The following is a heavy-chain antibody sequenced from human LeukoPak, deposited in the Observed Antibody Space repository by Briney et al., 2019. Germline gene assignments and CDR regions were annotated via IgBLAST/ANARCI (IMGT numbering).Heavy chain of an antibody. CDR1: GGSISSGSYY. CDR3: ARDRIAAAGTSFDY. Sequence: SETLSLTCTVSGGSISSGSYYWSWIRQPAGKELEWIGRIYTSGSTNYNPSLKSRVTISVDTSKNQFSLKLSSVTAADTAVYYCARDRIAAAGTSFDYWGQGTLVTVSS. V-gene: IGHV4-61*02. J-gene: IGHJ4*02. CDR2: IYTSGST. D-gene: IGHD6-13*01.